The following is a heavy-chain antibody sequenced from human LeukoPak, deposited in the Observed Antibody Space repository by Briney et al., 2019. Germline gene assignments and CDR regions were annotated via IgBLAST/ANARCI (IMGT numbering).Heavy chain of an antibody. CDR1: GYTFTSYF. D-gene: IGHD6-13*01. Sequence: ASVKASCKASGYTFTSYFIHWVRQAPGQGLEWMGIINPSSGSTSYAQKFQDRLTMTRDTSTSTVYMDLSSLGSEDTAIYYCARAQGIAATGARAFDYWGQGTLVTVFS. CDR3: ARAQGIAATGARAFDY. V-gene: IGHV1-46*01. CDR2: INPSSGST. J-gene: IGHJ4*02.